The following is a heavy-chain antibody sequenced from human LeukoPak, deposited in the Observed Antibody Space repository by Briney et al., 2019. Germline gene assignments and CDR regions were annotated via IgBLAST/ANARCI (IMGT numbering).Heavy chain of an antibody. Sequence: PGGSLRLSCTASGFTFGDYAMSWVRQAPGKGLEWVGFIRSKAYGGTTEYAASVKGRFTISRDDSKSIAYLQMNSLKTEDTAVYYCTRVLTNFLRSYYYMDVWGKGTTVTVSS. V-gene: IGHV3-49*04. CDR2: IRSKAYGGTT. D-gene: IGHD3-3*01. CDR3: TRVLTNFLRSYYYMDV. CDR1: GFTFGDYA. J-gene: IGHJ6*03.